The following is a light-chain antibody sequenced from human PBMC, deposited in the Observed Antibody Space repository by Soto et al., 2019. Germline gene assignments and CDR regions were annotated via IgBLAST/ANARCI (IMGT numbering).Light chain of an antibody. CDR3: LLDFRYFWS. CDR1: QAIRTA. Sequence: AIQLTQSPSSLYASVGDRVTITCRASQAIRTALGWYQQKPGKVPKLLIYAASILQSGVPSRFSGSGSGTDFTLTISSLQPEDVATYYCLLDFRYFWSFGQGTKVEIK. CDR2: AAS. J-gene: IGKJ1*01. V-gene: IGKV1-6*01.